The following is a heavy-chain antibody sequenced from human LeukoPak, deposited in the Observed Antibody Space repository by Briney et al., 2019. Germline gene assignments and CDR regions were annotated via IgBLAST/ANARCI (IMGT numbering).Heavy chain of an antibody. CDR3: AGSGSYGPFDP. CDR2: IHYIGIT. J-gene: IGHJ5*02. Sequence: PSETLSLTCSISGGSIINYYWNWIRQPPGKGLEWIGYIHYIGITNYNPSLKSRVPISADTSKNQFSLKLTSVTAADTAVYYCAGSGSYGPFDPWGQGTLVTVSS. CDR1: GGSIINYY. V-gene: IGHV4-59*08. D-gene: IGHD3-16*01.